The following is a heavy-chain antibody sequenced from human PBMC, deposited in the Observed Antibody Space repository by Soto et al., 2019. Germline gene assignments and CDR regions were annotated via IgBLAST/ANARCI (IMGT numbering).Heavy chain of an antibody. V-gene: IGHV3-33*08. Sequence: QVQLVESGGGVVQPGRSLRLSCAASGLTCSNYGRHWVRQAPGKGLEWVAVIWYEGRNKYYADSLKGRFTIARDNSQNTLYLQMNSLRAEDPAVYSCANWGGRHTTNFFSGPFEYWGQGTLVTVSS. CDR2: IWYEGRNK. D-gene: IGHD3-16*01. CDR1: GLTCSNYG. CDR3: ANWGGRHTTNFFSGPFEY. J-gene: IGHJ4*02.